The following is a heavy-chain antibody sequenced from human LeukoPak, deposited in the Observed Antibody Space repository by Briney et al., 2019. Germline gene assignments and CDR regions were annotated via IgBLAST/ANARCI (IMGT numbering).Heavy chain of an antibody. D-gene: IGHD2-21*02. V-gene: IGHV3-64*02. CDR2: ISPDGTNI. CDR3: AKDKAYCGGDCYLGSGWFDY. CDR1: GFIFSGYA. Sequence: GGSLRLSCVASGFIFSGYAMQWVRQAPGKRLEYVSGISPDGTNIFYADSVKGRFTMSRDNSRDMIYLQMGSLRVEDTAVYYCAKDKAYCGGDCYLGSGWFDYWDQGTLVTVSS. J-gene: IGHJ4*02.